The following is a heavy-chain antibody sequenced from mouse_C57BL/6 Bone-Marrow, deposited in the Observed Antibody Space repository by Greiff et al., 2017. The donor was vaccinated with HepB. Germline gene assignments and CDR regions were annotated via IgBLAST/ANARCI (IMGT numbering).Heavy chain of an antibody. Sequence: EVQLQQSGAELVKPGASVKLSCTASGFNIKDYYMHWVKQRTEQGLEWIGRIDPEDGETTYAPKFQGKATITADTSSNTAYLQLSSQTSEDTAVYYCARRYYSNYGDAMDYWGQGTSVTVSS. CDR3: ARRYYSNYGDAMDY. J-gene: IGHJ4*01. CDR1: GFNIKDYY. D-gene: IGHD2-5*01. CDR2: IDPEDGET. V-gene: IGHV14-2*01.